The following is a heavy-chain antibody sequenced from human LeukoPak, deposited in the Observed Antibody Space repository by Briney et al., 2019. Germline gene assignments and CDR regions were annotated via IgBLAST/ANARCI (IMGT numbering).Heavy chain of an antibody. J-gene: IGHJ3*02. Sequence: GGSLRLSCAASGFTFSTYWMHWVRQAPGKGLVWVSSINTDGSNTNYADSVKGRFTISRDNAENTLYLQMNSLRAEDTAVYYCARAEDCSSTSCPRAFDIWGQGTMVTVSS. V-gene: IGHV3-74*01. D-gene: IGHD2-2*01. CDR2: INTDGSNT. CDR3: ARAEDCSSTSCPRAFDI. CDR1: GFTFSTYW.